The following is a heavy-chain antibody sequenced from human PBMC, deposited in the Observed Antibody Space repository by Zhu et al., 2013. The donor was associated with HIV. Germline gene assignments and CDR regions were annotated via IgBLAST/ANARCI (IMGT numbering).Heavy chain of an antibody. CDR1: GGTFSSYA. Sequence: QVQLVQSGAEVKKPGSSVKVSCKASGGTFSSYAISWVRQAPGQGLEWMGGIIPIFGTANYAQKFQGRVTITADESTSTAYMELSSLRSEDTAVYYCARAEIKARRITMVRGGLSYYYGMDVWGQGTTVTVSS. CDR3: ARAEIKARRITMVRGGLSYYYGMDV. V-gene: IGHV1-69*01. D-gene: IGHD3-10*01. CDR2: IIPIFGTA. J-gene: IGHJ6*02.